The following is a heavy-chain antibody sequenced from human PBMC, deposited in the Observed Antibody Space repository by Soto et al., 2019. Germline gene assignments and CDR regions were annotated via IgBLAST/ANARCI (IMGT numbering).Heavy chain of an antibody. V-gene: IGHV4-59*01. D-gene: IGHD3-16*01. CDR3: ARGDRLRIRNWFDP. CDR2: ISYSGLT. J-gene: IGHJ5*02. Sequence: SETLSLTCTVSGGSINYYFWSWIRQPPGKELEWIAYISYSGLTHYSPSLESRATISVDTSKNQFSLKLRSVTPADTAVYYCARGDRLRIRNWFDPWGQGTLVTVSS. CDR1: GGSINYYF.